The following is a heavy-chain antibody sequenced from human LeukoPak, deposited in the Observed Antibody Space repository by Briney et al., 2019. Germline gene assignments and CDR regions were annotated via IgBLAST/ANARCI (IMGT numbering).Heavy chain of an antibody. CDR1: GFTVSSNY. D-gene: IGHD6-13*01. CDR2: IYSGGST. Sequence: GGSLRLSCAASGFTVSSNYMSWVRQAPGKGLEWVSVIYSGGSTYYADSVKGRFTISRDNSKNTLYLQMNSLRAEDTAVYYCARVSSWREFDYWGQGALVTVSS. V-gene: IGHV3-66*01. CDR3: ARVSSWREFDY. J-gene: IGHJ4*02.